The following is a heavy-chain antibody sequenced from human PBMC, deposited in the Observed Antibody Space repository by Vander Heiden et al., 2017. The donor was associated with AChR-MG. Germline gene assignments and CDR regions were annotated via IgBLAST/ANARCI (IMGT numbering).Heavy chain of an antibody. CDR1: GYTFTGYY. Sequence: QVQLVQSGAEVKKPGASVKVSCKASGYTFTGYYMHWVRQAPGQGLEWMGRINPNSGGTNYAQKFQGRVTMTRDTSISTAYMELSRLRSDDTAVYYCARDLIRYFDWLPPHISGDAFDIWGQGTMVTVSS. J-gene: IGHJ3*02. CDR2: INPNSGGT. CDR3: ARDLIRYFDWLPPHISGDAFDI. V-gene: IGHV1-2*06. D-gene: IGHD3-9*01.